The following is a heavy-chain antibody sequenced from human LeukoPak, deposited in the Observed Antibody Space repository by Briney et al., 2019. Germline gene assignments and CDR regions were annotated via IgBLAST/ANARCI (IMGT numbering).Heavy chain of an antibody. CDR2: SYHSGDT. V-gene: IGHV4-31*11. Sequence: SQTMYLTCAVSGGYISSGGYTWSWMRQHPGKGLEWIGNSYHSGDTDYNPSLRSRVTISVDTSMNQFSLKLNSVTAADTAVYYCARDQQLAHFDSWGQGTLVTVSS. CDR1: GGYISSGGYT. CDR3: ARDQQLAHFDS. D-gene: IGHD1-1*01. J-gene: IGHJ4*02.